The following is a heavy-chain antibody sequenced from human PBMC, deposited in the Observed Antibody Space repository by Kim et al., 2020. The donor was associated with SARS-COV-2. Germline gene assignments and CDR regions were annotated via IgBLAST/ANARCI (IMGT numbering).Heavy chain of an antibody. CDR3: AREDITIFGVVINRSMDV. Sequence: GGSLRLSCAASGFTFSSYSMNWVRQAPGKGLEWVSSISSSSSYIYYADSVKGRFTISRDNAKNSLYLQMNSLRAEDTAVYYCAREDITIFGVVINRSMDVWGQGTTVTVSS. CDR2: ISSSSSYI. CDR1: GFTFSSYS. D-gene: IGHD3-3*01. V-gene: IGHV3-21*01. J-gene: IGHJ6*02.